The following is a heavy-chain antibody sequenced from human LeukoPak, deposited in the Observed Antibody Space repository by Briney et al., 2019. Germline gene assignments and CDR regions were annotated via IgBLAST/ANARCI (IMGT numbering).Heavy chain of an antibody. V-gene: IGHV1-69*06. CDR2: IIPIFGTA. Sequence: GASVKVSCKASGGTFSSYAISWVRQAPGQGLEWMGGIIPIFGTANYAQKFQGRVTITADKSTSTAYMELSSLRSEDTAVYYCAREGDEYSYGRYYYYYMDVWGKGTTVTVSS. CDR1: GGTFSSYA. J-gene: IGHJ6*03. D-gene: IGHD5-18*01. CDR3: AREGDEYSYGRYYYYYMDV.